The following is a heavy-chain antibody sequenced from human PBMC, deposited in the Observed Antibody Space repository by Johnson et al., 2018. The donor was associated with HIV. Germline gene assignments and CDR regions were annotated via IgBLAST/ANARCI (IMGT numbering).Heavy chain of an antibody. Sequence: VQLVESGGGLVQPGGSLRLSCAASGFTFSRYWMSWVRQAPGKGLEWVANIKQDGSEKYYVDSVKGRITISRDNAKNTLYLQMSSLRAEDTAVYYCAKAVAKVGAGMSFDFWGQGTMVTVSS. V-gene: IGHV3-7*01. D-gene: IGHD1-26*01. CDR2: IKQDGSEK. CDR3: AKAVAKVGAGMSFDF. J-gene: IGHJ3*01. CDR1: GFTFSRYW.